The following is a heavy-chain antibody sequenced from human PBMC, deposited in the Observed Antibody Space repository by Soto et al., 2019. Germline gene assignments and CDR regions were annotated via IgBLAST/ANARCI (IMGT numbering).Heavy chain of an antibody. D-gene: IGHD3-3*01. CDR3: ARTTTIFGVVITYYFDY. J-gene: IGHJ4*02. V-gene: IGHV4-61*01. CDR1: GGSVSSGSYY. Sequence: QVQLQESGPGLVKPSETLSLTCTVSGGSVSSGSYYWSWIRQPPGKGLEWIGYIYYSGSTNYNPSLTSRVTISVDTSKNQFSLKLSSVTAADTAVYYCARTTTIFGVVITYYFDYWGQGTLVTVSS. CDR2: IYYSGST.